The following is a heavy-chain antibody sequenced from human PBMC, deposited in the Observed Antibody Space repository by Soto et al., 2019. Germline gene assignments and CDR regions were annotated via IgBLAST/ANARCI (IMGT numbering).Heavy chain of an antibody. V-gene: IGHV1-69*13. J-gene: IGHJ4*02. D-gene: IGHD4-17*01. CDR3: ARVTTYLSREYYFDY. CDR1: GGTFSSYA. CDR2: ISPIFGTA. Sequence: SVKVSCKASGGTFSSYAISWVRQAPGQGLEWMGGISPIFGTANYAQKVQGRVTITADESTSTAYMELSSLRSEDTAVYYCARVTTYLSREYYFDYWGQGTLVTVSS.